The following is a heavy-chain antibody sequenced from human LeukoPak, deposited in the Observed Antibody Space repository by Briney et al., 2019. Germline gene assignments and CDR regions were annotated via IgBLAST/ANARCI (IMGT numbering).Heavy chain of an antibody. CDR2: INHSGST. Sequence: SETLSLTCAVYGGSFSGYYWSWIRRPPGKGLEWIGEINHSGSTNYNPSLKSRVTISVDTSKNQFSLKLSSVTAADTAVYYCARDRDSSSWYDDFDYWGQGTLVTVSS. D-gene: IGHD6-13*01. CDR3: ARDRDSSSWYDDFDY. J-gene: IGHJ4*02. CDR1: GGSFSGYY. V-gene: IGHV4-34*01.